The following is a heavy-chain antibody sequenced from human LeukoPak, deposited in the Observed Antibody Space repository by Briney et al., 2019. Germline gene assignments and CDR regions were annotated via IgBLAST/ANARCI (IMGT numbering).Heavy chain of an antibody. CDR3: ARATFWSGYPIDY. J-gene: IGHJ4*02. D-gene: IGHD3-3*01. CDR2: ISYDGSNK. CDR1: GFTFSSYA. V-gene: IGHV3-30-3*01. Sequence: GRSLRLSCAASGFTFSSYAMHWVRQAPGKGLEWVAVISYDGSNKYYADSVRGRFTISRDNAKNSLYLQMNCLRAEDTAVYYCARATFWSGYPIDYWGQGTLVTVSS.